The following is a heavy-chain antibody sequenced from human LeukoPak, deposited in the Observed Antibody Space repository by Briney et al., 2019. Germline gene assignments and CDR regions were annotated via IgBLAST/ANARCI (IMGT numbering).Heavy chain of an antibody. V-gene: IGHV3-53*01. CDR3: AIPIVGATGAFDY. CDR1: GFTFSSYA. CDR2: IYSGGST. D-gene: IGHD1-26*01. J-gene: IGHJ4*02. Sequence: GGSLRLSCAASGFTFSSYAMSWVRQAPGKGLEWVSVIYSGGSTYYADSVKGRFTISRDNSKNTLYLQMNSLRAEDTAVYYCAIPIVGATGAFDYWGQGTLVTVSS.